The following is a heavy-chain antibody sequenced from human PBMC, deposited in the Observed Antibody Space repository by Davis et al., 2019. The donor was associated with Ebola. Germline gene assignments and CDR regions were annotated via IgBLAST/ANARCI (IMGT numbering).Heavy chain of an antibody. CDR2: MNPNSGNT. CDR3: ARGRLTRNPRYNWNYVWFDP. D-gene: IGHD1-7*01. V-gene: IGHV1-8*03. CDR1: GYTFTSYD. Sequence: ASVKVSCKASGYTFTSYDINWVRQATGQGLEWMGWMNPNSGNTGYAQKFQGRVTITRNTSISTAYMELSSLRSEDTAVYYCARGRLTRNPRYNWNYVWFDPWGQGTLVTVSS. J-gene: IGHJ5*02.